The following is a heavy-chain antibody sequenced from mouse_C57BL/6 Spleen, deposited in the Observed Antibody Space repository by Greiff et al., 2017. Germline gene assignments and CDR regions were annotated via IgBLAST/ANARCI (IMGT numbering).Heavy chain of an antibody. CDR3: ARDSNYETWLAY. Sequence: QVQLQQSGAELARPGASVKMSCKASGYTFTSYTMHWVKQRPGQGLEWIGYINPSSGYTKYNQKFKDKATLTADKSSSTAYMQLSSLTSEDSAVYYCARDSNYETWLAYWGQGTLVTVSA. J-gene: IGHJ3*01. V-gene: IGHV1-4*01. D-gene: IGHD2-5*01. CDR2: INPSSGYT. CDR1: GYTFTSYT.